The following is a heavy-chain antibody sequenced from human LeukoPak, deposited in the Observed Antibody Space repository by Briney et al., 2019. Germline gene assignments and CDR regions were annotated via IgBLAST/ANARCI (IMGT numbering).Heavy chain of an antibody. V-gene: IGHV3-23*01. J-gene: IGHJ3*02. Sequence: GGSLRLSCAASGFTFSYYAMSWVRQAPGKGLEWVSAVSGSDGSTYYADSVEGRFTISRDNAKNSLYLQMNSLRVEDTAVYFCARESMYTFTIWGQGTMVTVSS. CDR1: GFTFSYYA. CDR3: ARESMYTFTI. D-gene: IGHD2/OR15-2a*01. CDR2: VSGSDGST.